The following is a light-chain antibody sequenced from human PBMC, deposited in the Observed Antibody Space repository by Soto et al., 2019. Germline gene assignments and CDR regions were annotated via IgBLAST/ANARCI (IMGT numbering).Light chain of an antibody. J-gene: IGLJ2*01. CDR3: CSYAGSYTFVV. CDR2: DVS. Sequence: QSALTQPRSVSGSPGQSVTIPCTGTSSDVGGYNYVSWYQQHPGKAPKLMIYDVSQRPSGVPDRFSGSKSGNTASLTISGLQAEDEADYYCCSYAGSYTFVVFGGGTKVTVL. CDR1: SSDVGGYNY. V-gene: IGLV2-11*01.